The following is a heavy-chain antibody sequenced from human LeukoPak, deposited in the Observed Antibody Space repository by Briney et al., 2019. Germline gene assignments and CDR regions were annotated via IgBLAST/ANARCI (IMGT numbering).Heavy chain of an antibody. V-gene: IGHV1-18*01. Sequence: ASVKVSCKASGYTFTSYGISWVRQAPGQGLEWMGWISAYNGNTNYAQKLQGRVTMTTDTSTSTAYMDLRSLRSDDTAVYYCARGKSTMIVVVPVDYWGQGTLVTVSS. J-gene: IGHJ4*02. CDR1: GYTFTSYG. CDR2: ISAYNGNT. D-gene: IGHD3-22*01. CDR3: ARGKSTMIVVVPVDY.